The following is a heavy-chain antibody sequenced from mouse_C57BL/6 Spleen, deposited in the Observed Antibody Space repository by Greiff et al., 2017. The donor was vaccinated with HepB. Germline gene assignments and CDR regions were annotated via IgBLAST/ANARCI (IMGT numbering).Heavy chain of an antibody. D-gene: IGHD2-1*01. CDR2: IYPGSGST. J-gene: IGHJ4*01. V-gene: IGHV1-55*01. CDR1: GYTFTSYW. CDR3: ARCGNWDYAMDY. Sequence: VKLQESGAELVKPGASVKMSCKASGYTFTSYWITWVKQRPGQGLEWIGDIYPGSGSTNYNEKFKSKATLTVDTSSSTAYMQLSSLTSEDSAVYYCARCGNWDYAMDYWGQGTSVTVSS.